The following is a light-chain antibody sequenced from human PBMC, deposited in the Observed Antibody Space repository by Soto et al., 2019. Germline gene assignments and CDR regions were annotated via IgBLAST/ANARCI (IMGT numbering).Light chain of an antibody. J-gene: IGKJ5*01. CDR2: GAS. V-gene: IGKV3-11*01. Sequence: EIGLTQSPATLSLSPGERATLSCGASQSISSYLAWYQQKPGQAPRLLIYGASSRATGIPDRFSGSGSGTDFTLTISSLEPEDFAVYYCQQRSNWPITFGQGTRLEI. CDR3: QQRSNWPIT. CDR1: QSISSY.